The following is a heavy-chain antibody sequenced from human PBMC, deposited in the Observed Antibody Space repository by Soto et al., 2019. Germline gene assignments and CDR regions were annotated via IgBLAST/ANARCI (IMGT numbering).Heavy chain of an antibody. D-gene: IGHD5-12*01. Sequence: QVQLVQSGAEVKKPGSSVKVSCKASGGTFSSYTISWMRQAPGQGLEWMGRIIPILGIANYAQKFQGRVTITADKSTSTAYMELSSLRSEDTAVYYCARDRDIYSGYDFAAFDIWGQGTMVTVSS. J-gene: IGHJ3*02. CDR3: ARDRDIYSGYDFAAFDI. CDR1: GGTFSSYT. CDR2: IIPILGIA. V-gene: IGHV1-69*08.